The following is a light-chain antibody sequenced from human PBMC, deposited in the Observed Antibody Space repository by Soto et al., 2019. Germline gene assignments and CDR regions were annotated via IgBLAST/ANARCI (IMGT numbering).Light chain of an antibody. V-gene: IGKV3-11*01. CDR1: QSVSSY. CDR3: QQYNNLLPWT. CDR2: DAF. Sequence: DIMLKKYPATLSLSPGERATLSCRASQSVSSYLAWYQHKPGQAPRLLIYDAFNRATGVPVRFSGSGSGTDFTLTISSLQSEDFAIYHCQQYNNLLPWTFGQGTKVDIK. J-gene: IGKJ1*01.